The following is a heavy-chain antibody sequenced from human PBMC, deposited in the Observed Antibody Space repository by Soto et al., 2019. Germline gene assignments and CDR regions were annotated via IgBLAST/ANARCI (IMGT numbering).Heavy chain of an antibody. J-gene: IGHJ6*02. V-gene: IGHV1-69*13. D-gene: IGHD2-2*01. CDR3: ARSQGSSTSLEIYYYYYYGMDV. Sequence: SVKVSCTASGGTLSSYAISWVRQAPGQGLEWMGGIIPISGTANYAQKFQGRVTITADESTSTAYMELSSLRSEDTAVYYCARSQGSSTSLEIYYYYYYGMDVWGQGTTVTVSS. CDR2: IIPISGTA. CDR1: GGTLSSYA.